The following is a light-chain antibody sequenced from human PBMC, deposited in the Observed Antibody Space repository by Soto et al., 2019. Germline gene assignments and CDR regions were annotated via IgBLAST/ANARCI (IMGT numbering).Light chain of an antibody. J-gene: IGLJ2*01. CDR3: SSYTISNTPV. CDR1: SSDVGGYNY. Sequence: QSALTQPASVSGSPGQSITISCTGTSSDVGGYNYVSWYQQHPGKAPKLMIYEVSNRPSGVSNRFSGSKSGNTASLTISGLQAEDEADYYWSSYTISNTPVFGGGTKVTVL. V-gene: IGLV2-14*01. CDR2: EVS.